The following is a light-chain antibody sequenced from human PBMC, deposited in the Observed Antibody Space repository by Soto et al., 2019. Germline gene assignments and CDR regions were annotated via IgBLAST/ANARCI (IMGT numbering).Light chain of an antibody. CDR2: EAA. CDR3: QQYNSLPPNT. J-gene: IGKJ2*01. CDR1: QSVGSN. V-gene: IGKV3-15*01. Sequence: EVVLTQSPATLSVSPGERAILSCRASQSVGSNLAWYQQKPGQAPRLLIYEAATRATGIPARFSGSGSGTEFALTISGLQSEDFAVFYCQQYNSLPPNTFGQGTKLEIK.